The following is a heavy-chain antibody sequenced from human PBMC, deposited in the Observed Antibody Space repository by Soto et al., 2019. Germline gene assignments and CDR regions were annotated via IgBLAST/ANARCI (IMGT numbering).Heavy chain of an antibody. D-gene: IGHD2-15*01. V-gene: IGHV3-11*01. CDR3: ARAPDCGEGSCYRHFDL. J-gene: IGHJ4*02. CDR1: AFKFSDYY. CDR2: ISGSGDVI. Sequence: GGSLRLSCAASAFKFSDYYMSWVRQAPGKGLEWVSYISGSGDVIYYADSVKGRFTISRDNDKKSVHLQMDTLRAEDTALYYCARAPDCGEGSCYRHFDLWGQGTQVTVSS.